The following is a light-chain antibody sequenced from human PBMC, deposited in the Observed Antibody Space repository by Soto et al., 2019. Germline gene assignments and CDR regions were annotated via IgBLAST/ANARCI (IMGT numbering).Light chain of an antibody. CDR2: EVS. V-gene: IGLV2-8*01. J-gene: IGLJ1*01. Sequence: QSVLTQPPSASGSAGQSVTISCTGTSTDVGGYNYVSWYQQHPGKAPKLMIYEVSKRPSGVPDRFSGSKSGNTASLTVSGLQAEDEADYYCSSYTVSRTYVFGTGTKVTVL. CDR3: SSYTVSRTYV. CDR1: STDVGGYNY.